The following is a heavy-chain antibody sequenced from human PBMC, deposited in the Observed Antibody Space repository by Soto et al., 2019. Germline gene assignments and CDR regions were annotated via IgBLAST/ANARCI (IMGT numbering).Heavy chain of an antibody. CDR2: INGGGGST. J-gene: IGHJ4*02. CDR1: GFTFSNHV. V-gene: IGHV3-23*01. CDR3: ANVPEYNFWSGYHYYFDY. D-gene: IGHD3-3*01. Sequence: GGSLRLSCAASGFTFSNHVMNWVRQAPGKGLEWVSAINGGGGSTFYADSVKGRFTISRDNSKNTLYLQMHSLRADDTAVYYCANVPEYNFWSGYHYYFDYWGQGTLVTVSS.